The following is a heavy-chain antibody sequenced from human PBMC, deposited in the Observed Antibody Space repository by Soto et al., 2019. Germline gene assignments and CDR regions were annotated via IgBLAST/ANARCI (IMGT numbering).Heavy chain of an antibody. Sequence: SETLSLTCTVSGGSISSGGYYWSWIRQHPGKGLEWIGYIYYSGSTYYNPSLKSRVTISVDTSKNQFSLKLSSVTAADTAVYYCARGDLRFGELHPNWFDPWGQGTLVTVSS. CDR1: GGSISSGGYY. CDR2: IYYSGST. D-gene: IGHD3-10*01. V-gene: IGHV4-31*03. J-gene: IGHJ5*02. CDR3: ARGDLRFGELHPNWFDP.